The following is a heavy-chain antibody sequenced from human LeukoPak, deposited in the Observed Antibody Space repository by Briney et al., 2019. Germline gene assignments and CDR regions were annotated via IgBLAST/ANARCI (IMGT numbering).Heavy chain of an antibody. CDR2: NYHSGST. Sequence: SETLSLTCTVSGYSISSGYYWGWIRRPPGKGLGWIGSNYHSGSTYYNPYLKGRVTISVDTSKNQFSLKLSSVTAADTAVYYCAREPREGELLQEDYWGQGTLVTVSS. CDR3: AREPREGELLQEDY. CDR1: GYSISSGYY. V-gene: IGHV4-38-2*02. J-gene: IGHJ4*02. D-gene: IGHD1-26*01.